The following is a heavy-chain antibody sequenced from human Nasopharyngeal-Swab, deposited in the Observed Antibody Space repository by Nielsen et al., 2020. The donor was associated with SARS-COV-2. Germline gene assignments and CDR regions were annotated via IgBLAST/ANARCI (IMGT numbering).Heavy chain of an antibody. CDR1: GFTFSSYS. Sequence: ESLKISCAASGFTFSSYSLNWVRQAPGKGLEWIGEINHSGSTNYNPSLKSRVTISVDTSKNQFSLKLSSVTAADTAVYYCARGRRYYDFWSGYGNWFDPWGQGTLVTVSS. D-gene: IGHD3-3*01. J-gene: IGHJ5*02. CDR3: ARGRRYYDFWSGYGNWFDP. CDR2: INHSGST. V-gene: IGHV4-34*01.